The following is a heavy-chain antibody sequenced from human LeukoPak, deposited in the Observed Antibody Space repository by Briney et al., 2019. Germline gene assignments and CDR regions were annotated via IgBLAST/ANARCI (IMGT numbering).Heavy chain of an antibody. D-gene: IGHD5-12*01. CDR2: ISAYNGNT. Sequence: GASVKVSRKASGYTFTSYGISWVRQAPGQGLEWMGWISAYNGNTNYAQKLQGRVTMTTDTSTSTAYMELRSLRSDYTAVYYCAREGYSGYDSNWFDPWGQGTLVTVSS. CDR1: GYTFTSYG. J-gene: IGHJ5*02. V-gene: IGHV1-18*01. CDR3: AREGYSGYDSNWFDP.